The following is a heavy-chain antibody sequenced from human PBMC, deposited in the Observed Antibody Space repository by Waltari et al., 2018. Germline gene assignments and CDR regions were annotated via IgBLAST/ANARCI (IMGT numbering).Heavy chain of an antibody. D-gene: IGHD4-17*01. CDR2: IHYSGNT. CDR1: GGSISSTTYY. J-gene: IGHJ6*03. CDR3: ARVYGGNFYYYYYMDV. Sequence: QLQLQESGPRLVRPSETLSLTCPVSGGSISSTTYYWAWIRQTPGKWLEWIGYIHYSGNTDYNPSLRSRVTISVDTSKNQFSLNLRSVTAADTAVYYCARVYGGNFYYYYYMDVWGKGTTVTISS. V-gene: IGHV4-39*07.